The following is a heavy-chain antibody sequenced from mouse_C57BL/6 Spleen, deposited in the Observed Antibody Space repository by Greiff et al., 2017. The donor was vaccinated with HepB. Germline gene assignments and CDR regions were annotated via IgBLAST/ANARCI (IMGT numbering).Heavy chain of an antibody. CDR3: AHYGSSFYAMDY. CDR1: GYTFTSYW. D-gene: IGHD1-1*01. Sequence: VQLQQPGAELVRPGTSVKLSCKASGYTFTSYWMHWVKQRPGQGLEWIGVIDPSDSYTNYNQKFKGKATLTVDTSSSTAYMQLSSLTSEDSAVYYCAHYGSSFYAMDYWGQGTSVTVSS. J-gene: IGHJ4*01. CDR2: IDPSDSYT. V-gene: IGHV1-59*01.